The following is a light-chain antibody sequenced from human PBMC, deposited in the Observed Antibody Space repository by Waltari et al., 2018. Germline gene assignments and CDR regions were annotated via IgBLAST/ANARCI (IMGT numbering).Light chain of an antibody. CDR2: QDK. CDR1: KLGDQY. V-gene: IGLV3-1*01. CDR3: QAWDSGPAV. J-gene: IGLJ1*01. Sequence: SELTQPPSVSVSPGQTASITCSGDKLGDQYVSWFQQRPGQSPTLVIYQDKERPSGIPERFSCSTSGTTATLTISGTQALDEADYYGQAWDSGPAVFGAGTKFTVL.